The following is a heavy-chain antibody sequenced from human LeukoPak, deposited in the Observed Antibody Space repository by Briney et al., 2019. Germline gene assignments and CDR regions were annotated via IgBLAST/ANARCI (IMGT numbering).Heavy chain of an antibody. CDR2: IKQDGSEK. V-gene: IGHV3-7*03. CDR1: GFTFSSYW. CDR3: AKDRSTTVSNTLGYFDY. D-gene: IGHD2/OR15-2a*01. J-gene: IGHJ4*02. Sequence: PGGSLRLSFAASGFTFSSYWLSWVRQAPGKGLECVANIKQDGSEKYYVDSVKGRFTISRDNAKNSLYLQMNSLRAEDTAVYYCAKDRSTTVSNTLGYFDYWGQGTLVPVSS.